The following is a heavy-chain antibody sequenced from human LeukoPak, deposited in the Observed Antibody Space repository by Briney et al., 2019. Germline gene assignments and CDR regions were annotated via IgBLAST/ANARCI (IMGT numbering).Heavy chain of an antibody. D-gene: IGHD6-13*01. CDR3: ARDQGYSSSWSYYYYGMDV. CDR1: GGSISSYY. J-gene: IGHJ6*02. Sequence: SETLSLTCTVSGGSISSYYWSWIRQPPGKGLEWIGYIYYSGSTSYNPSLKSRVTISVDTSKNQFSLKLSSVTAADTAVYYCARDQGYSSSWSYYYYGMDVWGQGTTVTVSS. V-gene: IGHV4-59*01. CDR2: IYYSGST.